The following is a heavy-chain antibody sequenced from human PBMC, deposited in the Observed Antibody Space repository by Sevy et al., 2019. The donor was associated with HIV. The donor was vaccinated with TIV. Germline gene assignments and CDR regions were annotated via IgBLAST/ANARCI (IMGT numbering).Heavy chain of an antibody. CDR3: AGLTTMPTSDLYGMDV. J-gene: IGHJ6*02. Sequence: ASVKVSCKASGYTFTDYYIHWVRQAPGQGLEWMAWINPNDGVTNYAQRFQGGVTVTRDTSISTAYMELRRLGSDDTAIYYCAGLTTMPTSDLYGMDVWGQGTTVTVSS. CDR2: INPNDGVT. V-gene: IGHV1-2*02. CDR1: GYTFTDYY. D-gene: IGHD1-1*01.